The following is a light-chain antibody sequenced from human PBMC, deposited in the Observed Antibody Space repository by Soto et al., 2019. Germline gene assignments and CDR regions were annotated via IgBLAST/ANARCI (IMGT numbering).Light chain of an antibody. CDR1: SSDVGSYNL. Sequence: QSVLTQPASVSGSPGQSITISCTGTSSDVGSYNLVSWYQQHPGKAPKLMIYEGSKRPSGVSNRFSGSKSGNTASLTISGLRAEDEADYYCCSYAGSSLSFGGGTKVTVL. V-gene: IGLV2-23*01. CDR2: EGS. J-gene: IGLJ2*01. CDR3: CSYAGSSLS.